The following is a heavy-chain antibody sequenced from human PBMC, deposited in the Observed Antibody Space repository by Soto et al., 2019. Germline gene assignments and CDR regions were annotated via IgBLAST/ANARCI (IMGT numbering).Heavy chain of an antibody. CDR1: GFTFSDYY. CDR3: ARDPQGSSIDAFDI. V-gene: IGHV3-11*05. J-gene: IGHJ3*02. D-gene: IGHD6-13*01. CDR2: ISSSSSYT. Sequence: PGGSLRLSCAAPGFTFSDYYMSWIRQAPGKGLEWVSYISSSSSYTNYADSVKGRFTISRDNAKNSLYLQMNSLRAEDTAVYYCARDPQGSSIDAFDIWGQGTMVTVSS.